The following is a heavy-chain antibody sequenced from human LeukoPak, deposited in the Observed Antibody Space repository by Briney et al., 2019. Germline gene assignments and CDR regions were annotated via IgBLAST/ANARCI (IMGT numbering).Heavy chain of an antibody. CDR1: GYTFTGYY. D-gene: IGHD3-9*01. V-gene: IGHV1-2*04. CDR3: ARGWPGMTGRWMENYYGMDV. J-gene: IGHJ6*02. Sequence: ALVKVSCKASGYTFTGYYMHWVRQAPGQGLEWMGWINPNSGGTNYAQKFQGWVTMTGDTSISTAYMELSRLRSDDTAVYYCARGWPGMTGRWMENYYGMDVWGQGTTVTVSS. CDR2: INPNSGGT.